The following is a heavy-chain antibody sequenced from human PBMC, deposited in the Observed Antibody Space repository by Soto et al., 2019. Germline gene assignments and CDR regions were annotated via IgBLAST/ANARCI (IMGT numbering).Heavy chain of an antibody. V-gene: IGHV1-18*04. J-gene: IGHJ4*02. Sequence: QVRLVQSGDEVKKSGASVKVYCKASGYTFSNYGISWVRQAPGQGLEWMGWISGYNGLTAYAQNGQGRVTMTIDKPTTTVFMEMTGLRSNDTAVYYCARDEGIRGFDSWGQGTLVTVSS. CDR1: GYTFSNYG. D-gene: IGHD3-10*01. CDR2: ISGYNGLT. CDR3: ARDEGIRGFDS.